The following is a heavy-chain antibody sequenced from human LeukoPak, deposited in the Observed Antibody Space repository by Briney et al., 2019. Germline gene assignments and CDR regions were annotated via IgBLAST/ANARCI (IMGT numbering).Heavy chain of an antibody. D-gene: IGHD2-2*01. Sequence: SETLPLTCTVSGGSISSYYWSWIRQPPGKGLEWIGYIYYSGSTNYNPSLKSRVTISVDTSKNQFSLKLSSVTAADTAVYYCAREAASNYCSSTSCYNAFDIWGQGTMVTVSS. CDR2: IYYSGST. V-gene: IGHV4-59*01. J-gene: IGHJ3*02. CDR3: AREAASNYCSSTSCYNAFDI. CDR1: GGSISSYY.